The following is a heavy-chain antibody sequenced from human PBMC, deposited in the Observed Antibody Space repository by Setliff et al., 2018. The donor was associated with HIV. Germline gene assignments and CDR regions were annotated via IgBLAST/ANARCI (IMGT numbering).Heavy chain of an antibody. CDR2: IYYSGST. D-gene: IGHD5-12*01. CDR3: ATLKMATIYRDFDY. V-gene: IGHV4-39*07. CDR1: GGSISSSSYY. J-gene: IGHJ4*02. Sequence: KPSETLSLTCTVSGGSISSSSYYWGLIRQPPGKGLEWIGSIYYSGSTNCNPSLKSRVSISVDTSKNQFSLKLSSVTAADTAVYYCATLKMATIYRDFDYWGQGTLVTVSS.